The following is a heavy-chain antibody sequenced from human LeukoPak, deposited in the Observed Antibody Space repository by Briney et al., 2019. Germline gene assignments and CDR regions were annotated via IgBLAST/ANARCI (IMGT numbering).Heavy chain of an antibody. CDR2: INWNGGST. CDR3: AGYGGSYPYYMDV. CDR1: GFTFDDYG. V-gene: IGHV3-20*04. D-gene: IGHD1-26*01. Sequence: GGSLRLSCAASGFTFDDYGMSWVRQAPGKGLEWVSGINWNGGSTGYADSVKGRFTISRDNAKNSLYLQMNSLRAEDTAVYYCAGYGGSYPYYMDVWGKGTTVTISS. J-gene: IGHJ6*03.